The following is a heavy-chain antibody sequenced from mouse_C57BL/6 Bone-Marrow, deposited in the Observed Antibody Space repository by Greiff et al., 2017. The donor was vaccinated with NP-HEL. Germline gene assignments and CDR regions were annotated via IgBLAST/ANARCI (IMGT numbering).Heavy chain of an antibody. CDR3: ARVYDGYGYYAMDY. V-gene: IGHV1-82*01. CDR1: GYAFSSSW. D-gene: IGHD2-3*01. CDR2: IYPGDGDT. Sequence: QVQLQQSGPELVKPGASVKISCKASGYAFSSSWMNWVKQRPGKGLEWIGRIYPGDGDTNYNGKFKGKATLTADKSSSTAYMQLSSLTSEDSAVYFCARVYDGYGYYAMDYWGQGTSVTVSS. J-gene: IGHJ4*01.